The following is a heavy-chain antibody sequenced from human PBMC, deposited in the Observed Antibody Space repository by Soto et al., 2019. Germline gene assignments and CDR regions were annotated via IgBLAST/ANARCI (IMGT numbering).Heavy chain of an antibody. D-gene: IGHD2-8*02. CDR3: ARDKITGFFDY. CDR1: GSSISSGGYS. J-gene: IGHJ4*02. Sequence: SETLSLTCALSGSSISSGGYSWSWLRHPPGKALEWIGYIYHSGSTYYNPSLTSRVTISVDRSKNQFALKLTSVPVAYTAVYGCARDKITGFFDYGGQGTLVTVSS. CDR2: IYHSGST. V-gene: IGHV4-30-2*01.